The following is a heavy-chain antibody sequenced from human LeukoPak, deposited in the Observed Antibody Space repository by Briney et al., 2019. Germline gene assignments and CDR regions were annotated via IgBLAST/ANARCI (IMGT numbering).Heavy chain of an antibody. CDR1: GFTFSDAW. J-gene: IGHJ4*02. CDR3: TTRRQDGW. Sequence: GGSLRLSCVASGFTFSDAWMSWVRQAPGKGLEWVGRIKSKIDGGTIDYAAPVKGGFTISRDDSRNTLYLQMNSLKTEDTAVYYCTTRRQDGWWGQGTLVTVSS. D-gene: IGHD2-15*01. V-gene: IGHV3-15*01. CDR2: IKSKIDGGTI.